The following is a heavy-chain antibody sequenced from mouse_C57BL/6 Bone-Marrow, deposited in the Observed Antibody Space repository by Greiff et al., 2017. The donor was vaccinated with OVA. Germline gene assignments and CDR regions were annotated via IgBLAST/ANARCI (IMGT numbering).Heavy chain of an antibody. V-gene: IGHV1-64*01. CDR1: GYTFTSYW. CDR2: IHPNSGST. Sequence: QVQLQQPGAELVKPGASVQLSCKASGYTFTSYWMHWVKQRPGQGLEWIGMIHPNSGSTNYNEKFKSKATLTVDKSSSTAYMQLSSLTSEDSAVXYWAISSGSGRGYFDYGGKGTTLTGPS. D-gene: IGHD3-2*02. CDR3: AISSGSGRGYFDY. J-gene: IGHJ2*01.